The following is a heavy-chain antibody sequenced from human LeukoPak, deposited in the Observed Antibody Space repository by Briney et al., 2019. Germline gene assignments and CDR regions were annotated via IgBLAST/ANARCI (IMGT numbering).Heavy chain of an antibody. CDR3: AKASRQAAVASPLDY. V-gene: IGHV3-23*01. J-gene: IGHJ4*02. D-gene: IGHD6-19*01. CDR2: IGGIGDRT. Sequence: PGGSLRLSCAASGFSVSSKYMSWVRQAPGKGLEWVAGIGGIGDRTYYADSVKGRFTISRDNSKDTLFLQMNSLKADDTAVYYCAKASRQAAVASPLDYWGQGSLVTVSS. CDR1: GFSVSSKY.